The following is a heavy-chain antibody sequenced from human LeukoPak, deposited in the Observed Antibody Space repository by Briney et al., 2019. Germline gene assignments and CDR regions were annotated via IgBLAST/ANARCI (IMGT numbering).Heavy chain of an antibody. D-gene: IGHD6-13*01. CDR3: ARDGPGYSSSWYPSAY. Sequence: ASVKVSCKASGYTFTSYGISWVRQAPGQGLEWMGWISAYNGNTNYAQKLQGRVTMTTDTSTSTAYMELRSLGSDDTAVYYCARDGPGYSSSWYPSAYWGQGTLVTVSS. CDR2: ISAYNGNT. J-gene: IGHJ4*02. CDR1: GYTFTSYG. V-gene: IGHV1-18*01.